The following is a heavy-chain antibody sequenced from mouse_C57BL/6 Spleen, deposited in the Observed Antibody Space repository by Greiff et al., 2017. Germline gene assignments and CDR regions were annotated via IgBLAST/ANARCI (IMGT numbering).Heavy chain of an antibody. CDR1: GYTFTSYW. D-gene: IGHD1-1*01. CDR2: IHPNSGST. Sequence: VQLQQPGAELVKPGASVKLSCKASGYTFTSYWMHWVKQRPGQGLEWIGMIHPNSGSTNYNEKFKSKATLTVDKSSSTAYMQLSSLTSEDSAVYYCASHHYYGSSSGYFDYWGQGTTLTVSS. CDR3: ASHHYYGSSSGYFDY. V-gene: IGHV1-64*01. J-gene: IGHJ2*01.